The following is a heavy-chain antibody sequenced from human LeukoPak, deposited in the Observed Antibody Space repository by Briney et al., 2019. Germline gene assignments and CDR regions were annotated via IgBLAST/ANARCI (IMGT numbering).Heavy chain of an antibody. V-gene: IGHV3-30*18. CDR3: AKQGDSGYAPG. Sequence: GGSLRLSCAASGFTFSSYGMHWVRQAPGKGLEWVAVISYDGSNKYYADSVKGRFTISRDNSKSTLYLQMNSLRAEDTAVYYCAKQGDSGYAPGWGQGTLVTVSS. CDR2: ISYDGSNK. D-gene: IGHD5-12*01. CDR1: GFTFSSYG. J-gene: IGHJ4*02.